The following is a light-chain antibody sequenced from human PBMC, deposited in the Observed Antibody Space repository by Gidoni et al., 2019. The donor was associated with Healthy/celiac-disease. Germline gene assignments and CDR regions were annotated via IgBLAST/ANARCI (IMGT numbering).Light chain of an antibody. CDR3: QQYGSSPWT. CDR2: GAS. Sequence: ELVFTQSPGTLSLSPWERATLSCRASQSVSSSYLAWYQQKPGQAHRLLIYGASSRATGIPDRFSGSGSGTDFTLTISRLEPEDFAVYYCQQYGSSPWTFGQGTKVEIK. CDR1: QSVSSSY. J-gene: IGKJ1*01. V-gene: IGKV3-20*01.